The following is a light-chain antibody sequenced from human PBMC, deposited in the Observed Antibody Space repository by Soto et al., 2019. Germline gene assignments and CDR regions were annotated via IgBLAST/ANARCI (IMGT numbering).Light chain of an antibody. V-gene: IGKV3-20*01. CDR3: QQYSSSPIT. J-gene: IGKJ5*01. CDR2: GAS. Sequence: EIVLTQSPGTLSLSPGERATLSCRASQSVSSSFLAWFQQKPGQAPRLLIYGASSRATGIPDRFSGRGSGPDFPITISRLEPEDFAVYYCQQYSSSPITFGQGTRLEIK. CDR1: QSVSSSF.